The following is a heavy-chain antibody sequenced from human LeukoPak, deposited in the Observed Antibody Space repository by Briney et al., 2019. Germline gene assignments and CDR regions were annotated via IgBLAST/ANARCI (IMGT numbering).Heavy chain of an antibody. CDR1: GFTLSSYS. J-gene: IGHJ3*02. Sequence: GGSLRLSCEASGFTLSSYSMNWVRQAPGKGLEWVSSITRSSSYIYYADSVKGRFTISRDNAKNSLYLQMNSLRAEDTAVYYCATERAIILFGAFDIWGQGTMVTVSS. CDR2: ITRSSSYI. V-gene: IGHV3-21*01. D-gene: IGHD3-3*01. CDR3: ATERAIILFGAFDI.